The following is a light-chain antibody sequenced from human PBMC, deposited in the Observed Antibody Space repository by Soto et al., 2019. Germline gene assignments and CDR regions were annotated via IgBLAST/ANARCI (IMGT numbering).Light chain of an antibody. CDR2: DAA. J-gene: IGKJ5*01. Sequence: DIQLTQSPSTLSASVGERVTITCRASQSISSCLFWYQQQTAEAANLLIYDAASLESAVTSRCSGSRSGTEFTLTISSLQPEDFATYYCQQSYSTPSTFGQGTRLEI. V-gene: IGKV1-5*01. CDR1: QSISSC. CDR3: QQSYSTPST.